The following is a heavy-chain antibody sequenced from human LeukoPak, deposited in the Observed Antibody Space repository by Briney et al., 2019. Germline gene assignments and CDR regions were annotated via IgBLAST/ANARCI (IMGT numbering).Heavy chain of an antibody. CDR3: ARRSSRCSSTSCYTGDFGY. D-gene: IGHD2-2*02. J-gene: IGHJ4*02. CDR2: INWNGGST. Sequence: GGSLRLSCAASGFTFDDYGMSWVRQAPGKGLEWVSGINWNGGSTGYADSVKGRFTISRDNAKNSLYLQMNSLRAEDTALYHCARRSSRCSSTSCYTGDFGYWGQGTLVTVSS. CDR1: GFTFDDYG. V-gene: IGHV3-20*01.